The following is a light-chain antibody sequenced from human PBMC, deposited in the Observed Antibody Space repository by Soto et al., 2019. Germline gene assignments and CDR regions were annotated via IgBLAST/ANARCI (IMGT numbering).Light chain of an antibody. V-gene: IGKV1-5*01. CDR3: KQYNSLSP. CDR1: QSISSW. J-gene: IGKJ2*01. CDR2: DAS. Sequence: DIQMTQSPSTLSASVGDRVTITCRARQSISSWLAWYQQKPGKAPKLLIYDASSLESGVPSRFSGSGYGTEFTLTISSLQPDDFATYHCKQYNSLSPLGQGTQLEIK.